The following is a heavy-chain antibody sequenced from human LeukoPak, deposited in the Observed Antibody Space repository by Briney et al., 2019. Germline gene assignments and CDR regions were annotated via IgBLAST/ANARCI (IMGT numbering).Heavy chain of an antibody. CDR1: GFTFSSYA. D-gene: IGHD2-2*01. Sequence: GGSLRLSCAASGFTFSSYAMSCVRQPPGRGLECVSGISGSGTSTDYADSVQGRFTISRDNSKNTLYLQMNSLRAEDTAVYYCARGLVVPAATPGAFDIWGQGTMVTVSS. CDR3: ARGLVVPAATPGAFDI. V-gene: IGHV3-23*01. J-gene: IGHJ3*02. CDR2: ISGSGTST.